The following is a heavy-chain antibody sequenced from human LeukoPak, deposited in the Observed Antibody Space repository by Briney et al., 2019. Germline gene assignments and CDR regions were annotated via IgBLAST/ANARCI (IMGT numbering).Heavy chain of an antibody. CDR3: ARCRGYSYGCRY. CDR2: IYYSGST. V-gene: IGHV4-59*08. D-gene: IGHD5-18*01. J-gene: IGHJ4*02. CDR1: GGSISSYY. Sequence: SETLSLTCTVSGGSISSYYWSWIRQPPGKGLEWIGYIYYSGSTNYNPSLKSRVTISVDTSKNQFSLKLSSVTAADTAVYYCARCRGYSYGCRYWGQGTLVTVSS.